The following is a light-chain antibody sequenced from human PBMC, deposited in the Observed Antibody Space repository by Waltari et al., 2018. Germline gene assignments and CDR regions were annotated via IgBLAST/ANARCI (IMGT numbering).Light chain of an antibody. J-gene: IGLJ3*02. V-gene: IGLV2-14*03. CDR1: SSDVGGFNY. CDR3: SSYTSSNTLK. Sequence: QSALTQPASVSGSPGQSITISCTGTSSDVGGFNYVAWYQQHPGKAPKPMIYDVSNRPSGVSNRFSGSKSGNTASLTISGLQAEDEADYYCSSYTSSNTLKFGGGTKLTVL. CDR2: DVS.